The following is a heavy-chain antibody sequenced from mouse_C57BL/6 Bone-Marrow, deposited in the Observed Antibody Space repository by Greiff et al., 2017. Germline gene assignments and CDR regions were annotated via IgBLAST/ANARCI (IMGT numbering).Heavy chain of an antibody. D-gene: IGHD6-2*01. V-gene: IGHV1-43*01. J-gene: IGHJ4*01. CDR1: GYSFTGYY. CDR3: ARRRVSYAMDY. Sequence: VQLKQSGPELVKPGASVKISCKASGYSFTGYYMHWVKQSSEKSLEWIGEINPSTGGTSYNQKFKGKATLTVDKSSSTAYMQLKSLTSEDSAVYYCARRRVSYAMDYWGQGTTVTVAS. CDR2: INPSTGGT.